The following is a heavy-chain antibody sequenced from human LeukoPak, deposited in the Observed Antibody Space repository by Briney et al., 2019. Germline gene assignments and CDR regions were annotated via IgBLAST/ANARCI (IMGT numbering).Heavy chain of an antibody. D-gene: IGHD3-10*01. CDR2: ISSSGSTI. CDR3: AREGGHYYGSGSYSIYYFDY. CDR1: GFTLSSYE. Sequence: GSLRLSCAASGFTLSSYEMNWVRQAPGKGPEWVSYISSSGSTIYYADSVKGRFTISRDNAKNSLYLQMNSLRAEDTAVYYCAREGGHYYGSGSYSIYYFDYWGQGTLVTVSS. J-gene: IGHJ4*02. V-gene: IGHV3-48*03.